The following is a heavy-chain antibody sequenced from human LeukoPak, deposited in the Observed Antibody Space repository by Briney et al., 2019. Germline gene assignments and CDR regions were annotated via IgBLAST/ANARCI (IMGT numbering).Heavy chain of an antibody. CDR2: ISQNGDS. V-gene: IGHV4-34*01. CDR1: GGSLSFYY. Sequence: PSETLSLTCGVSGGSLSFYYWSWLRQSPGKGLEWIAEISQNGDSNYNMSLKSRVTISLDKSKNQVSLKLNSVTAADTAVYYCARGYCSGGSCYSYYYYNYMDVWGKGTTVTVSS. CDR3: ARGYCSGGSCYSYYYYNYMDV. J-gene: IGHJ6*03. D-gene: IGHD2-15*01.